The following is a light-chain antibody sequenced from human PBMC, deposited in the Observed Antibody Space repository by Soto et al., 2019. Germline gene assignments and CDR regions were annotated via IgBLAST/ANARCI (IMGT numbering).Light chain of an antibody. CDR3: QQFSSSSYT. CDR2: SAS. V-gene: IGKV3-20*01. Sequence: DIVVTQSPGALSLFPGDRATLSCRASQSVSSSYLAWYQQKPGQPPRLLIYSASSRATGIPDRFSGSGSGTDFTLTISRLEPEDFAVYYCQQFSSSSYTFGQGTKLEIK. CDR1: QSVSSSY. J-gene: IGKJ2*01.